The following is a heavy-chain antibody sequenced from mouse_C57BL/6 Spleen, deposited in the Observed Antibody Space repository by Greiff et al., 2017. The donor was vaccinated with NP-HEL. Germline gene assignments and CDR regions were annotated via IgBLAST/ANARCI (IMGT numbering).Heavy chain of an antibody. V-gene: IGHV1-64*01. J-gene: IGHJ3*01. CDR1: GYTFTSYW. D-gene: IGHD3-2*02. CDR2: IHPNSGST. Sequence: QVQLQQPGAELVKPGASVKLSCKASGYTFTSYWMHWVKQRPGQGLEWIGMIHPNSGSTNYNEKFKSKATLTVDKSSSTAYMQLSSLTSEDSAVYYCARGTAQATPFAYWGQGTLVTVSA. CDR3: ARGTAQATPFAY.